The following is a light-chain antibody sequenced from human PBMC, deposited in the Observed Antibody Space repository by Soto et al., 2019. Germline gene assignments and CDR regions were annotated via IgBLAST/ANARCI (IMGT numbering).Light chain of an antibody. CDR1: SSDVGGHNY. V-gene: IGLV2-11*01. CDR3: CSYAGSYTYV. CDR2: DVS. Sequence: QSVLTQPRSVSGSPGQSVTISCTGTSSDVGGHNYVSWYQQHPGKAPKLMIYDVSKRPSGVPDRFSGSKSGNTASLTISGLQGEDEADYYCCSYAGSYTYVFGTGTKLTVL. J-gene: IGLJ1*01.